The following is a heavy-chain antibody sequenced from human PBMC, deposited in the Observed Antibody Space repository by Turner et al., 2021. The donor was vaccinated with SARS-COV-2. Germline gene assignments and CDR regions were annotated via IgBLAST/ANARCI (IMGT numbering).Heavy chain of an antibody. D-gene: IGHD1-26*01. CDR3: AKGGYSGSTFDY. CDR1: GFTFSSYG. CDR2: ISYDGSNK. J-gene: IGHJ4*02. Sequence: QVQLVESGGGVVQPGRSLRLSCAASGFTFSSYGMHWVRQAPGKWLEWVAVISYDGSNKYYADSVKGRFTISRDNSKNTLYLQMNSLRAEDTAVYYCAKGGYSGSTFDYWGQGTLVTVSS. V-gene: IGHV3-30*18.